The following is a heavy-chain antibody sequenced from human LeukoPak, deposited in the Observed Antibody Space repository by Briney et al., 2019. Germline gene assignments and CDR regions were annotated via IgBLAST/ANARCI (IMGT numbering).Heavy chain of an antibody. Sequence: GGSLRLSCAASGFTFSSYSMNWVRQAPGKGLEWVSSVSSSSSYIYYADSVKGRFTISRDNAKNSLYLQMNSLRAEDTAVYYCARDRVALGSDWGQGTLVTVSS. V-gene: IGHV3-21*01. J-gene: IGHJ4*02. CDR2: VSSSSSYI. D-gene: IGHD3-3*01. CDR1: GFTFSSYS. CDR3: ARDRVALGSD.